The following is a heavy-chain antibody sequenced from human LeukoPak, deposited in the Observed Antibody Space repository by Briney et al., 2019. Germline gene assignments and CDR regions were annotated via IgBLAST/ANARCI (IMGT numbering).Heavy chain of an antibody. J-gene: IGHJ4*02. CDR2: TQYSGST. D-gene: IGHD3-22*01. CDR3: ARYYDSSGYWSTPHFGY. CDR1: GDSVSGISFY. V-gene: IGHV4-61*01. Sequence: PSETLSLTCTVSGDSVSGISFYWSWIRQPPGKGLQYIGYTQYSGSTNYNPSLKSRVTISVDTSKNQFSLKLSSVTAADTAVYYCARYYDSSGYWSTPHFGYWGQGTLVTVSS.